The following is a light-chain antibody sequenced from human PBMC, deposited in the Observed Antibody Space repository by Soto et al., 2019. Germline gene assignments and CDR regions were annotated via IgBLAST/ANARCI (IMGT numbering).Light chain of an antibody. V-gene: IGLV1-47*01. CDR1: SSNIGSNY. CDR2: RNN. J-gene: IGLJ2*01. CDR3: AAREARLRAVV. Sequence: QSVLTQPPSASGTPGQRVTISCSGSSSNIGSNYVYWYQQLPGTAPKLLIYRNNQRPSGVPDRFSGSKSGTSASLAISGPRSEAEDDYYCAAREARLRAVVFGGGTKLTVL.